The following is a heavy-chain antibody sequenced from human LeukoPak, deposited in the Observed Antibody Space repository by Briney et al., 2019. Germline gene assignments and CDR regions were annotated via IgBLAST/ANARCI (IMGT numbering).Heavy chain of an antibody. J-gene: IGHJ4*02. CDR1: GGSISSSNW. CDR2: IYHSGST. D-gene: IGHD6-6*01. Sequence: PSETLSLTCAVSGGSISSSNWWSWVRQPPGKGLEWIGEIYHSGSTNYNPSLKSRVTILVDKSKNQFSLKLSSVTAADTAVYYCARDGDSSSSSTNYFDYWGQGTLVTVSS. CDR3: ARDGDSSSSSTNYFDY. V-gene: IGHV4-4*02.